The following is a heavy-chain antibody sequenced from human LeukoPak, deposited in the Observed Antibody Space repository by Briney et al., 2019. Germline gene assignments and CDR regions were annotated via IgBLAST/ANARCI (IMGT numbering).Heavy chain of an antibody. D-gene: IGHD2-2*01. CDR3: ASTSDCSTTSCPNAFDY. CDR1: GFTFSSYA. J-gene: IGHJ4*02. Sequence: PGGSLRLSCAASGFTFSSYAMSWVRQAPGKGLEWVSAISGSGGSTYYADSVKGRFTISRDNSKNTLYLQMNSLRAEDTAVYYCASTSDCSTTSCPNAFDYWGQGTLVTVSS. CDR2: ISGSGGST. V-gene: IGHV3-23*01.